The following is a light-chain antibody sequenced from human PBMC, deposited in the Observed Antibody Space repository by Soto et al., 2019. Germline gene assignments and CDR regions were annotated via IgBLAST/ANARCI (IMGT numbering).Light chain of an antibody. CDR2: DAS. V-gene: IGKV3-15*01. CDR1: QSVSSN. Sequence: EIVMTQSPATLSVSPGERATLSCRASQSVSSNLAWYQQKPGQAPRLLIYDASTRATAIPARFSGSGSGTEFTLTISSLQSEDFAVYYCQHYNNWPLTFGGGTKVEIK. J-gene: IGKJ4*01. CDR3: QHYNNWPLT.